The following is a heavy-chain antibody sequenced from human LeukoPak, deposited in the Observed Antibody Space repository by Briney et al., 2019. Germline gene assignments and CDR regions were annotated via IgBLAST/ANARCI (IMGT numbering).Heavy chain of an antibody. CDR2: IIPILGIA. CDR1: GGTFSSHA. Sequence: SVKVSCKASGGTFSSHAISWVRQAPGQGLEWMGRIIPILGIANYAQKFQGRVTITADKSTSTAYMELSSLRSEDTAVYYCASSVVSSGYYWAPDYWGQGTLVTVSS. J-gene: IGHJ4*02. V-gene: IGHV1-69*04. CDR3: ASSVVSSGYYWAPDY. D-gene: IGHD3-22*01.